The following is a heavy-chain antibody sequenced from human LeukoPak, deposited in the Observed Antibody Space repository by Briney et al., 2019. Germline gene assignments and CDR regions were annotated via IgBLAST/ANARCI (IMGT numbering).Heavy chain of an antibody. CDR3: ARDRDKQINLRPNYFDY. V-gene: IGHV1-18*01. CDR2: ISAYNGNT. J-gene: IGHJ4*02. D-gene: IGHD3-16*01. CDR1: GYTFTSYG. Sequence: GASVKVSCKASGYTFTSYGISWVRQAPGQGLEWMGWISAYNGNTNYAQKLQGRVTMTTDTSTSTVYMELRSLRSDDTAVYYCARDRDKQINLRPNYFDYWGQGTLVTVSS.